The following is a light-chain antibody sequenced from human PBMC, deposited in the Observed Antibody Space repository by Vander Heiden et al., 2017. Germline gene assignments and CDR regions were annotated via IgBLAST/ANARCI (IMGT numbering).Light chain of an antibody. V-gene: IGLV1-51*02. J-gene: IGLJ2*01. CDR3: ATGDRGRSAEV. CDR1: TSNIESDY. CDR2: ANN. Sequence: QSVLTQPPSVSAAPGQTVTISCSGSTSNIESDYVSWYQHFPGTAPKLLIYANNKRPSGIADRFSGSKSGTSATLGITGLQTGDEADYYCATGDRGRSAEVFGGGTKLTVL.